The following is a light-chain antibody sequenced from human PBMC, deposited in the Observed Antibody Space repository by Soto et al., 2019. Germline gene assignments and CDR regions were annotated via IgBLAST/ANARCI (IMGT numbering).Light chain of an antibody. CDR1: QSFSSSY. Sequence: EIVLTQSPGTLSLSPGERATLSCRASQSFSSSYLAWYQQKPGQAPRLLIYGTSTWATGIPDRFSGSGSQTDFTLTISRLEPEDFAVYYCQQYGSLGTFGQGTRVEIK. J-gene: IGKJ1*01. V-gene: IGKV3-20*01. CDR2: GTS. CDR3: QQYGSLGT.